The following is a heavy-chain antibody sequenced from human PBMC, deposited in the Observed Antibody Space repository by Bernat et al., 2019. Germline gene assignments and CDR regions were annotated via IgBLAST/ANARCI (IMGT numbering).Heavy chain of an antibody. V-gene: IGHV3-66*03. CDR1: GFTVSSNY. J-gene: IGHJ4*02. Sequence: VQLVESGGGLIQPGGSLRLSCAASGFTVSSNYMSWVRQAPGKGLEWVSSISSSSYIYYADSVKGRFTISRDNSKNTLYLQMNSLRAEDTAVYYCAKDPDSYGYGTRYFDYWGQGTLVTVSS. CDR2: ISSSSYI. D-gene: IGHD5-18*01. CDR3: AKDPDSYGYGTRYFDY.